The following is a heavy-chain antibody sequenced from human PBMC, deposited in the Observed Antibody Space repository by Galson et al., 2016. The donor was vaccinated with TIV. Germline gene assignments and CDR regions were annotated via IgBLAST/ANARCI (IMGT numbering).Heavy chain of an antibody. Sequence: SLRLSCAASGFTFDDYPMHWVRQAPGKGLEWVSVINWKGNSVNYADSVRGRFTISRDNAKNSLYLQMNSLRDEDKAVYYCVKVPSSGFTYYYAMDVWGQGTLVTVSS. CDR1: GFTFDDYP. V-gene: IGHV3-9*01. CDR3: VKVPSSGFTYYYAMDV. D-gene: IGHD6-19*01. J-gene: IGHJ6*02. CDR2: INWKGNSV.